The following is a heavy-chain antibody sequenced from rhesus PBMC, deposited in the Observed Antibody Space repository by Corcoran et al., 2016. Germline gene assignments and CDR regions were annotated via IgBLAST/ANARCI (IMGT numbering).Heavy chain of an antibody. V-gene: IGHV4-80*01. CDR3: ARGGYGSSYH. CDR1: GASISGFW. D-gene: IGHD4-29*01. CDR2: INGDSGTA. J-gene: IGHJ4*01. Sequence: QVQLQESGPGLVKPSETLSLTCAVSGASISGFWGTWIRQPPGKGLEWIGEINGDSGTAYYNASLKSRVTMSKDVSQNQFSLKLSSITAADTAVYFCARGGYGSSYHWGQGVLVTVSS.